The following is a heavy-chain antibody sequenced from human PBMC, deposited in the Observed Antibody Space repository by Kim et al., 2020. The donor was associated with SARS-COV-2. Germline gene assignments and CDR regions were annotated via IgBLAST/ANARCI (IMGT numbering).Heavy chain of an antibody. D-gene: IGHD3-10*01. Sequence: GGSLRLSCAASGFTFSSYSMNWVRQAPGKGLGWVSYISSSSSTIYYADSVKGRFTISRDNAKNSLYLQMNSLRDEDTAVYYCARGGVRGVISYYFDYWGQGTLVTVSS. J-gene: IGHJ4*02. V-gene: IGHV3-48*02. CDR3: ARGGVRGVISYYFDY. CDR2: ISSSSSTI. CDR1: GFTFSSYS.